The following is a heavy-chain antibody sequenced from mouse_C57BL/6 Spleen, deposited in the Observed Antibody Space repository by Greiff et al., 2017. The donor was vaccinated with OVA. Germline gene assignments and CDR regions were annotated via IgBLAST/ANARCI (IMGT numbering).Heavy chain of an antibody. D-gene: IGHD4-1*01. V-gene: IGHV1-66*01. CDR1: GYSFTSYY. Sequence: QVQLQQSGPELVKPGASVKISCKASGYSFTSYYIHWVKQRPGQGLEWIGWIYPGSGNTKYNEKYKGKATLTADTSSSTAYMQLSSLTSEDSAVYYCARSGTGPFDYWGQGTTLTVSS. CDR3: ARSGTGPFDY. J-gene: IGHJ2*01. CDR2: IYPGSGNT.